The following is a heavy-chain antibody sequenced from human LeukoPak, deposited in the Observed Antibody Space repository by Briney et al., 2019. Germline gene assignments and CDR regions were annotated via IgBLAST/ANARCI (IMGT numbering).Heavy chain of an antibody. CDR2: INPSGGST. V-gene: IGHV1-46*01. D-gene: IGHD2-2*01. CDR1: GYTFTSYY. CDR3: ARGALNCSSTSCYPVAYYYYYMDV. J-gene: IGHJ6*03. Sequence: GASVKVSCKASGYTFTSYYMHWVRQAPGQGLEWMGMINPSGGSTSYAQKFQGRVTMTRDTSTSTVYMELSSLRSEDTAVYYCARGALNCSSTSCYPVAYYYYYMDVWGKGTTVTVSS.